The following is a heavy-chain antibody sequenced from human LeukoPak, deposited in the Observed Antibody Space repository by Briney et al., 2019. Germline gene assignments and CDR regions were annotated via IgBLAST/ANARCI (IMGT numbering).Heavy chain of an antibody. V-gene: IGHV3-30*18. CDR2: ISYVGGNK. CDR3: AKVKVGATSFHLYFDY. D-gene: IGHD1-26*01. Sequence: PGRSLRLSCAASGFTFSSYGMHWVRQAPGKGLEWVAVISYVGGNKYYVDSVKGRFTISRDNSKNTLYLQMNSLRAEDTAVYYCAKVKVGATSFHLYFDYWGQGTLVTVSS. CDR1: GFTFSSYG. J-gene: IGHJ4*02.